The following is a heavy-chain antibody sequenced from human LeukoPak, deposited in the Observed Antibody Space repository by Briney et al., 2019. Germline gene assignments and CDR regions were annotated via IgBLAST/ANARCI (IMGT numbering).Heavy chain of an antibody. J-gene: IGHJ4*02. D-gene: IGHD3-10*01. Sequence: GGSLRLSCAASGFTFSTYWMHWVRQTPGKGLVWVSHINSDGSHTYYADSVKGRFTISRDNAKNTLYLQISSLRAEDTAVYYCARDDRGFFDYWGQGNLVTVSS. CDR3: ARDDRGFFDY. CDR2: INSDGSHT. V-gene: IGHV3-74*01. CDR1: GFTFSTYW.